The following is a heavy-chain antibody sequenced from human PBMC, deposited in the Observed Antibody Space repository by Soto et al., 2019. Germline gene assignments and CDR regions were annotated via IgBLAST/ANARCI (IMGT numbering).Heavy chain of an antibody. CDR1: GASLSPYY. CDR2: IYFNGGT. D-gene: IGHD6-13*01. Sequence: SETLSLTCTISGASLSPYYWSWIRQPPGKALEWIGYIYFNGGTSYNPSLRSRVTVSVDTSKNRFSLKLNSVIAADTAVYYCARGGAAGYESFHHWGQGTPVTVSS. CDR3: ARGGAAGYESFHH. V-gene: IGHV4-59*01. J-gene: IGHJ1*01.